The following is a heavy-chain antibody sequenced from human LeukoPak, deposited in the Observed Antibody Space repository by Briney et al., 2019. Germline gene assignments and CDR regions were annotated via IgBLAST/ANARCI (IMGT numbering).Heavy chain of an antibody. J-gene: IGHJ4*02. CDR2: ISWNSGSI. D-gene: IGHD4-17*01. Sequence: TGGSLRLSCAASGFTFDDYAMHWVRQAPGKGLEWGSGISWNSGSIGYADSVKGRFTISRDNAKNSLYLQMNSLRAEDTALSYCAKGSATVTTVGGFDYWGQGTLVTVSS. CDR1: GFTFDDYA. CDR3: AKGSATVTTVGGFDY. V-gene: IGHV3-9*01.